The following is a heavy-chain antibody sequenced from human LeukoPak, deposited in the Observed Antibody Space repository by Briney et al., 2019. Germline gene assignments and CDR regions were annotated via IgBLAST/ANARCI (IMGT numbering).Heavy chain of an antibody. CDR2: ISGSSYHI. CDR1: GFTFSTCS. J-gene: IGHJ5*02. V-gene: IGHV3-21*01. Sequence: GGSLRLSCAASGFTFSTCSMKWVRQAPGKALEWVSSISGSSYHIYYADSVKGRFTISRDNANNLLYLQMNSLRAEDTAVYYCARDHWFDPWGQGTLVTVSS. CDR3: ARDHWFDP.